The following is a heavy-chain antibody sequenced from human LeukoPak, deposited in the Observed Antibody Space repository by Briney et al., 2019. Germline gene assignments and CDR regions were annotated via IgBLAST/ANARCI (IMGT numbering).Heavy chain of an antibody. V-gene: IGHV4-39*01. CDR1: GGSISSSSYY. CDR3: ARSMTTRNYYYGMDV. CDR2: IYYSGST. J-gene: IGHJ6*02. Sequence: PSETLSLTCTVSGGSISSSSYYWGWIRQPPGKGLEWIGSIYYSGSTYYNPSLKSRVTISVDTSKNQFSLKLSSVTAADTAVYYCARSMTTRNYYYGMDVWGQGTTVTVSS. D-gene: IGHD4-17*01.